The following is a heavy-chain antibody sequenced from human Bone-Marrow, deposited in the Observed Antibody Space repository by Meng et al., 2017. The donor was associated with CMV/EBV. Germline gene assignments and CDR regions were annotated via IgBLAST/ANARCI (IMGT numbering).Heavy chain of an antibody. D-gene: IGHD1-26*01. CDR3: ARDYQRYTGSYVDF. CDR2: INYRGST. V-gene: IGHV4-39*07. CDR1: GGSISSSTYN. J-gene: IGHJ4*02. Sequence: SETLSLTCTVSGGSISSSTYNWGWIRQPPGKGLEWIGSINYRGSTDYNPSLKSRVTMSVDTSKDQFSLRMSSVTAADTAVYYCARDYQRYTGSYVDFWGQGELVNVAS.